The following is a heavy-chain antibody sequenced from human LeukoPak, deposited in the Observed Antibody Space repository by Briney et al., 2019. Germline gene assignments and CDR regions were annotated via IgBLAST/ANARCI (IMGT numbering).Heavy chain of an antibody. D-gene: IGHD4-17*01. V-gene: IGHV3-74*01. CDR2: INSNGSST. CDR1: GFTFSSYW. Sequence: GGSLRLSCAASGFTFSSYWMHWVRQAPGKGLVWVSRINSNGSSTSYADSVKGRFTISRDNAKNTLYLQMNSLRAEDTAVYYCAKTTWPAYFDYWGQGTLVTVSS. J-gene: IGHJ4*02. CDR3: AKTTWPAYFDY.